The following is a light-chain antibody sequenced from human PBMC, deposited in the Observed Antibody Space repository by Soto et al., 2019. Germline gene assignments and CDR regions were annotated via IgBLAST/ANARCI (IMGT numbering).Light chain of an antibody. J-gene: IGKJ4*01. CDR1: QSVTNH. CDR3: QQYSNWPLT. Sequence: EIVLTQSPATLSLSPGEGATLTCGASQSVTNHLAWYQQKPGQSPRLLMYGASTRATAIPPRFSGSGSGTEFTLTINSLQSEDFAVYYCQQYSNWPLTFGGGTKVDIK. V-gene: IGKV3-15*01. CDR2: GAS.